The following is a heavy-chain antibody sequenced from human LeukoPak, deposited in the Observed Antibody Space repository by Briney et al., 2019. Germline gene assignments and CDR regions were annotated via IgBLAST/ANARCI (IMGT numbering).Heavy chain of an antibody. V-gene: IGHV3-23*01. CDR2: ISGSGDNT. CDR1: GFTFSSYA. Sequence: PGGSLRLSCAASGFTFSSYAMSWVRQAPGKGLEWVSGISGSGDNTYYADSVKGRFTISRDNSKSTLYLQMHGLRAEDTAVYYCAKPLSSLARESHIDYWGQGTLVTVFS. D-gene: IGHD3-10*02. CDR3: AKPLSSLARESHIDY. J-gene: IGHJ4*02.